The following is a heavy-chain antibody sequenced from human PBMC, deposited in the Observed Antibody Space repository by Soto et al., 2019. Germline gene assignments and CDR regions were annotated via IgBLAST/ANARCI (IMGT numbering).Heavy chain of an antibody. V-gene: IGHV3-30*03. CDR3: TTSTDY. CDR2: ISYDGSNK. CDR1: GFTFSSYG. Sequence: GGSLRLSCAASGFTFSSYGMHWVRQAPGKGLEWVAVISYDGSNKYYADSVKGRFTISRDNSKNTLYLQMNSLRAEDTAVYYCTTSTDYWGQGTLVTVSS. J-gene: IGHJ4*02.